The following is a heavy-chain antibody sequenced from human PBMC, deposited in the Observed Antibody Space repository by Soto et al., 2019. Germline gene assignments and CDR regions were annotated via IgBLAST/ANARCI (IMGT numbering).Heavy chain of an antibody. CDR2: ISSSSSYT. CDR1: GFTFSDYY. V-gene: IGHV3-11*06. J-gene: IGHJ6*02. CDR3: AKGSLYYGMDV. Sequence: GGSLRLSCAASGFTFSDYYMSWIRQAPGKGLEWVSYISSSSSYTNYADSVKGRFTISRDNAKNSLYLQMNSLRAEDAAVYYCAKGSLYYGMDVWGQGTTVTVSS.